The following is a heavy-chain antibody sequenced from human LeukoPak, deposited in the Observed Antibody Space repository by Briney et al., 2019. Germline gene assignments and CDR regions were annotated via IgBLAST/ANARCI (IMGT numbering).Heavy chain of an antibody. CDR1: GFTFSSYE. J-gene: IGHJ4*02. CDR2: ISSSGSTI. Sequence: PGGSLRLSCAASGFTFSSYEMNWVRQAPGKGLEWVSYISSSGSTIYYADSVKGRFTISRDNAKNSLYLQMNSLRAEDTAVYYCARSYGDYFDYWGQGTLVTVSS. CDR3: ARSYGDYFDY. D-gene: IGHD4-17*01. V-gene: IGHV3-48*03.